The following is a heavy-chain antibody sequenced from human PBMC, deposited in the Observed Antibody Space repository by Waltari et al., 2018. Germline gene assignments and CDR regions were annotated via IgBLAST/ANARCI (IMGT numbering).Heavy chain of an antibody. CDR3: VRDPRYYNNDYFDP. V-gene: IGHV4-38-2*02. CDR2: IYHSGAT. Sequence: QVHLQETGPGLVKPSATLSLTGAVSGDSICSGYYWGWIRQPPGKGLEWIGFIYHSGATHYDPSLKIRVSRSLDMPMNQFFLTLTSVTDADTAVYYCVRDPRYYNNDYFDPWCQGTLVTVSS. CDR1: GDSICSGYY. D-gene: IGHD3-9*01. J-gene: IGHJ5*02.